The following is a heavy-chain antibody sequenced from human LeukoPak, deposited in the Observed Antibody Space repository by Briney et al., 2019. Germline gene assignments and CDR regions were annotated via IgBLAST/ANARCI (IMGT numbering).Heavy chain of an antibody. J-gene: IGHJ6*02. CDR1: GFTFSNYW. CDR2: IKQDGGER. CDR3: ARDEFRYCSSTSCSGYYYGMDV. Sequence: GGSLRLPCAASGFTFSNYWMNWVRQVPGKGLEWVATIKQDGGERYYVDSVEGRFTISRDNGKTSVYLQMNSLRAEDTAVYYCARDEFRYCSSTSCSGYYYGMDVWGQGTTVTVSS. D-gene: IGHD2-2*01. V-gene: IGHV3-7*01.